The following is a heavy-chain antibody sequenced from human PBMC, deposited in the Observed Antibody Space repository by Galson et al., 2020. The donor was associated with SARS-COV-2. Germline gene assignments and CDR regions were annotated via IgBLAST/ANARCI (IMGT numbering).Heavy chain of an antibody. D-gene: IGHD1-1*01. J-gene: IGHJ4*02. V-gene: IGHV6-1*01. CDR2: TYYRSTWNN. CDR3: ARDPSDWTFFDY. CDR1: GDNVSSDRAT. Sequence: SQTLSLPCSISGDNVSSDRATSNWIRQSPSRGLEWQGRTYYRSTWNNDYAVSMRGRLIINPDTSENQFSVQLDSVTPEDTAVYYCARDPSDWTFFDYWGQGTLVTVSS.